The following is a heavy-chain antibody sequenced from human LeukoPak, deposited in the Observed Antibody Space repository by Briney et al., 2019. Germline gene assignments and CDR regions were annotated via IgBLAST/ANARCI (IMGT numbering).Heavy chain of an antibody. J-gene: IGHJ4*02. CDR3: ARGSLRYKNYFDY. CDR1: GFTFSSYE. D-gene: IGHD3-9*01. V-gene: IGHV3-48*03. Sequence: GGSLRLSCAASGFTFSSYEMNWVRQAPGKGLEGVSYISSSGSTIYYADSVKGRFTISRDNAKNSLYLQMNSLRAEDTAVYYCARGSLRYKNYFDYWGQGTLVTVSS. CDR2: ISSSGSTI.